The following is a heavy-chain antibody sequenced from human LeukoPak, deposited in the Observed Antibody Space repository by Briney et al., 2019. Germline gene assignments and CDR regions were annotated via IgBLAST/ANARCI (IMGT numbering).Heavy chain of an antibody. CDR2: MGPNNGNT. V-gene: IGHV1-8*01. CDR3: ARGRKTGTRVAVDI. CDR1: GYTFTSYD. Sequence: GASAKVSCRASGYTFTSYDINWVRQATGQGLEWMGWMGPNNGNTGYAQKFQGRVTMTRNTSISTAYMELSSLRSEDTAVYYCARGRKTGTRVAVDIWGQGTMVTVSS. J-gene: IGHJ3*02.